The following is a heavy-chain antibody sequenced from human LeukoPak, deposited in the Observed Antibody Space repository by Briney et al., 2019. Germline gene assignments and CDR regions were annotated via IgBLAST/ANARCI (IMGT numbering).Heavy chain of an antibody. V-gene: IGHV3-30*18. D-gene: IGHD1-1*01. J-gene: IGHJ4*02. CDR1: GFTFSSYG. CDR2: ISYDGSNK. CDR3: AKSELYDY. Sequence: GRSLRLSCAASGFTFSSYGMHWVRQAPGKGLEWVAVISYDGSNKYYADSVEGRFTISRDNSKNTLYLQMNSLRAEDTAVYYCAKSELYDYWGQGTLVTVSS.